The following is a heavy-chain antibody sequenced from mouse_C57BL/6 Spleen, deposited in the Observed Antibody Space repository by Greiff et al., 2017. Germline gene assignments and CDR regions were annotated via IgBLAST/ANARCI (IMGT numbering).Heavy chain of an antibody. Sequence: QVQLQQPGAELVKPGASVKLSCKASGYTFTSYWMHWVKQRPGQGLEWIGMIHPNSGSTNYNEKFKSKATLTVDKSSSTAYMQLSSLTSEDSAVYYCARVRYSGAWFAYWGQGTLVTVSA. D-gene: IGHD2-14*01. V-gene: IGHV1-64*01. CDR3: ARVRYSGAWFAY. CDR2: IHPNSGST. CDR1: GYTFTSYW. J-gene: IGHJ3*01.